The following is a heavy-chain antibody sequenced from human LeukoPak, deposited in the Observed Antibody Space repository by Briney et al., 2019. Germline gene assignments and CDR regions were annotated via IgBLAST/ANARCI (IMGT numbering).Heavy chain of an antibody. V-gene: IGHV3-23*01. CDR2: ISGSGSST. CDR3: ARVSRGWYSDAFDI. J-gene: IGHJ3*02. Sequence: GGSLRLSCAASGFTFRSYAMNWVRQAPGKGLEWVSAISGSGSSTYYADSVKGRFTISRDNSKNMLYLQMNSLRTEDTAVYYCARVSRGWYSDAFDIWGQGTMVTVSS. D-gene: IGHD6-19*01. CDR1: GFTFRSYA.